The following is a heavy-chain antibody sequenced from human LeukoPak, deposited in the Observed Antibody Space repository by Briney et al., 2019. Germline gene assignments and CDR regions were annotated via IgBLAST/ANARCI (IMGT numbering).Heavy chain of an antibody. Sequence: GGSLRLSCAAPGFTFSNYWMTWVRQAPGKGLEWVAHINQDGSKEYYMDSVKARFTISRDNAKNSLSLQMNSLRAEDTAVYYCVRDGGVSGYDLLDYWGQGTLVTVSS. D-gene: IGHD5-12*01. V-gene: IGHV3-7*01. CDR3: VRDGGVSGYDLLDY. CDR1: GFTFSNYW. CDR2: INQDGSKE. J-gene: IGHJ4*02.